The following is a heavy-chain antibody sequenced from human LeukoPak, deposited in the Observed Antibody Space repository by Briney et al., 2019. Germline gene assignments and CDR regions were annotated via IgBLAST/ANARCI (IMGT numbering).Heavy chain of an antibody. D-gene: IGHD3-10*01. CDR2: IIPIFGTA. Sequence: GASVKFSCKASEGTFSSYAIGWVGQAPGQGLEWMGGIIPIFGTANYAQKFQGRVTITMDESTSTAYMELSSLRSEDTAVYYCAREGMSRGVRGVIPYWGQGTLVTVSS. V-gene: IGHV1-69*05. CDR3: AREGMSRGVRGVIPY. J-gene: IGHJ4*02. CDR1: EGTFSSYA.